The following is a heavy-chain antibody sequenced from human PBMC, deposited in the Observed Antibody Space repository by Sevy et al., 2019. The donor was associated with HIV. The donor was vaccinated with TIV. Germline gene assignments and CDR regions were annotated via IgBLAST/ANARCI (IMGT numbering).Heavy chain of an antibody. CDR2: IYYNGHI. J-gene: IGHJ4*02. D-gene: IGHD1-26*01. V-gene: IGHV4-59*08. CDR3: AGENAWGRGYS. Sequence: SETLSLTCTVSGGSITSLYWNWIRQPPGKGLEWIANIYYNGHINYNPSLKSRVTFSLDTSKNQFSLRRSSVTAADTAMYYWAGENAWGRGYSWGQGTLVTVSS. CDR1: GGSITSLY.